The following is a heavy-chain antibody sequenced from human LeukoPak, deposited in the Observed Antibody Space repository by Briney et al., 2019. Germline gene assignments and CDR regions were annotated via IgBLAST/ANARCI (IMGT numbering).Heavy chain of an antibody. V-gene: IGHV4-59*01. D-gene: IGHD3-16*01. J-gene: IGHJ5*02. Sequence: PSETLSHTCTVSGGSISSYYWSWIRQPPGKGLEWIGYIYYSGSTNYNPSLKSRVTISVDTSKNQFSLKLSSVTAADTAVYYCATYVPGPYNWFDPWGQGTLVTVSP. CDR2: IYYSGST. CDR1: GGSISSYY. CDR3: ATYVPGPYNWFDP.